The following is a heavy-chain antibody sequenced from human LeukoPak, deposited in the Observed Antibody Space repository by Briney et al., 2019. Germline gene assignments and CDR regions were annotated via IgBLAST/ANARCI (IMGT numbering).Heavy chain of an antibody. CDR2: ISDGGGNT. J-gene: IGHJ4*02. Sequence: GGSLRLSCAVSGITLSNYGMSWVRQAPGKGLEWVAGISDGGGNTKYADSVKGRFTISRDNPKNTLYLQMNSLRAEDTAVYFCAKRGVVTRVILVGFHKEAYYFESWGQGALVTVSS. CDR1: GITLSNYG. V-gene: IGHV3-23*01. D-gene: IGHD3/OR15-3a*01. CDR3: AKRGVVTRVILVGFHKEAYYFES.